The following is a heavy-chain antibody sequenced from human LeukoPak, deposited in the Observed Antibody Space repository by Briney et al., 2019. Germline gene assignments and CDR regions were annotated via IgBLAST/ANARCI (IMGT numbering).Heavy chain of an antibody. J-gene: IGHJ4*02. V-gene: IGHV3-30*02. CDR3: ASSAVSRGAFYLNY. CDR2: IHHDGFNK. Sequence: GESLRLSCVASGFTFSNYGMHWVRQAPGKGLEWVAFIHHDGFNKYYADSVKGRVTISRDNSKKTLSLQVDGLRPEDTAVYFCASSAVSRGAFYLNYWGLGTLVTVSS. D-gene: IGHD2/OR15-2a*01. CDR1: GFTFSNYG.